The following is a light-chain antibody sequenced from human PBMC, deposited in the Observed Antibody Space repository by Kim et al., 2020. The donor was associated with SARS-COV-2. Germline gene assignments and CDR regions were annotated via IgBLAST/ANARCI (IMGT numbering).Light chain of an antibody. CDR2: YDS. V-gene: IGLV3-21*04. Sequence: SYELTQPPSVSVAPGKTATITCGGDNIGSKNVHWYQQKPGQAPVLVISYDSDRPSGIPERFSGSNTGITATLSISRVEAGDEADFYCQVWDATSDHIVFG. CDR3: QVWDATSDHIV. CDR1: NIGSKN. J-gene: IGLJ2*01.